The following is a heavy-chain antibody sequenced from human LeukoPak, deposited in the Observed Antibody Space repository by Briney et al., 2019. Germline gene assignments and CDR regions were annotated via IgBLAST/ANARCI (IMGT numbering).Heavy chain of an antibody. CDR2: ISGRHGRT. CDR3: AKEQRGYSGYAVGSWFDP. D-gene: IGHD5-12*01. J-gene: IGHJ5*02. V-gene: IGHV3-23*01. CDR1: GFTFSSYA. Sequence: GGSLRLSCAASGFTFSSYAMSWVRQAPGKGLEWVSSISGRHGRTYHADSVKGRFTISRDNSKNTLYLQMNSLGAEDTAVYFCAKEQRGYSGYAVGSWFDPWGQGTLVTVSS.